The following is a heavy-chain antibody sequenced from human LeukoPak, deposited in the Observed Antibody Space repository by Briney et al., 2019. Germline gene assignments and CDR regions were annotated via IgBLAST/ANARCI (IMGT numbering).Heavy chain of an antibody. Sequence: GGSLRLSCAASGFTFSSYWMNWVRQAPGKGLEWVANIKQDGTEKYYVDSVKGRFTISRDNAKNTLYLQMNSLRAEDTAVYYCAKGSSSSGNYFDYWGQGTLVTVSS. CDR1: GFTFSSYW. J-gene: IGHJ4*02. CDR2: IKQDGTEK. CDR3: AKGSSSSGNYFDY. V-gene: IGHV3-7*01. D-gene: IGHD6-6*01.